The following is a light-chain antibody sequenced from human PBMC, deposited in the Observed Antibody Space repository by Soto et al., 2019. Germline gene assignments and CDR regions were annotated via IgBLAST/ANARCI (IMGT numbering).Light chain of an antibody. J-gene: IGLJ3*02. CDR1: SSNIGADYD. V-gene: IGLV1-40*01. Sequence: QSVLTQPPSVSGAPGLRVTISCTGSSSNIGADYDVHWYQQIPGKAPKLLIYSNNKRPSGVPDRFSGSKSGTSASLAITGLQAEDEADYYCQSYDDSLSGSGVFGGGTKLTVL. CDR3: QSYDDSLSGSGV. CDR2: SNN.